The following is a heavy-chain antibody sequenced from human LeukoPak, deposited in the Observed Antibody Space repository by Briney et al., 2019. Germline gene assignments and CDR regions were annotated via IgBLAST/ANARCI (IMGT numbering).Heavy chain of an antibody. CDR2: ISYDGINK. D-gene: IGHD6-13*01. Sequence: GGSPRLSCAASGCTFSSYGMHWLRQAPGKGLEWVAVISYDGINKYYADSVKGRFTISRDNSKSTLFLQMNSLRAEDTAVYYCAKDRLAAAGTYYFDYWGQGTLVTVSS. V-gene: IGHV3-30*18. CDR3: AKDRLAAAGTYYFDY. J-gene: IGHJ4*02. CDR1: GCTFSSYG.